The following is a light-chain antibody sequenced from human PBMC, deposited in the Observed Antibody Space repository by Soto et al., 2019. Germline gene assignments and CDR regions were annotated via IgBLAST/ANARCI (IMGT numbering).Light chain of an antibody. J-gene: IGKJ4*01. CDR2: LGS. CDR3: MQALQTPLT. V-gene: IGKV2-28*01. Sequence: DIVMTPSPLSLPVTPGEPASISCRSSQSLLHRSGYNYLTWYLQKPGQSPQLLIYLGSSRASGVPDRFSGSGSGTDFTLKISRVEAEDVGVYYCMQALQTPLTFGGGTKVDIK. CDR1: QSLLHRSGYNY.